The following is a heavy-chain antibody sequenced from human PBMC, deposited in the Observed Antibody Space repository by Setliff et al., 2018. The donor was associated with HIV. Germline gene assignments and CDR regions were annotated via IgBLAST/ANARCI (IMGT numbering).Heavy chain of an antibody. V-gene: IGHV3-23*01. CDR1: GFTFSSYA. CDR3: AKDPRAAVATICDY. Sequence: GGSLRLSCAASGFTFSSYAMSWVRQAPGKGLEWVSVISGSGGTTYYADSVKGRFTISSDNSKNTLYLQMNSLRAEDTAVYYCAKDPRAAVATICDYWGQGTLVTVSS. D-gene: IGHD5-12*01. J-gene: IGHJ4*02. CDR2: ISGSGGTT.